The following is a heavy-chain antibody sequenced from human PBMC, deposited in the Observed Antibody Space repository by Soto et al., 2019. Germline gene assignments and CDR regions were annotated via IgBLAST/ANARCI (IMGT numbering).Heavy chain of an antibody. CDR1: GFTFTSSA. J-gene: IGHJ4*02. Sequence: ASVKVSCKASGFTFTSSAMQWVRQARGQRLEWIGWIVVGSGNTNYAQKFQERVTITRDMSTSTAYMELSSLRSEDTAVYYCAADPYYDFWSGYSHFAYWGQGTLVTVSS. V-gene: IGHV1-58*02. CDR2: IVVGSGNT. CDR3: AADPYYDFWSGYSHFAY. D-gene: IGHD3-3*01.